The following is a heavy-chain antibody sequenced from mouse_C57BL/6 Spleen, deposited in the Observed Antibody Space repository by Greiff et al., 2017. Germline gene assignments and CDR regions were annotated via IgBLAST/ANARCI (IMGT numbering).Heavy chain of an antibody. V-gene: IGHV1-19*01. CDR3: AREGYGNRDY. D-gene: IGHD2-10*02. J-gene: IGHJ2*01. CDR1: GYTFTDYY. Sequence: EVQLQQSGPVLVKPGASVKMSCKASGYTFTDYYMNWVKQSHGKSLEWIGVINPYNGGTSYNQKFKGKATLTVDKSSSTAYMELNSLTSEDSAVYYCAREGYGNRDYWGQGTTLTVSS. CDR2: INPYNGGT.